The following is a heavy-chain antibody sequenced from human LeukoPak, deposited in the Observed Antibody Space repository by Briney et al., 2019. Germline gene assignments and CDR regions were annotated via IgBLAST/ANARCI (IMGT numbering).Heavy chain of an antibody. CDR3: AKVGGYSYGNPFDY. CDR1: GGSISSYY. Sequence: SETLSLTCTVSGGSISSYYWSWIRQPPGKGLEWIGYIYYSGSTNYNPSLKSRVTISVDTSKNQFSLKLSSVTAADTAVYYCAKVGGYSYGNPFDYWGQGTLVTVSS. D-gene: IGHD5-18*01. J-gene: IGHJ4*02. V-gene: IGHV4-59*08. CDR2: IYYSGST.